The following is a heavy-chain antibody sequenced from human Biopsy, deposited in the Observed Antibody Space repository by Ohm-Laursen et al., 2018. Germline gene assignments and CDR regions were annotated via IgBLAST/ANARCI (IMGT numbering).Heavy chain of an antibody. Sequence: PPGTLSLTCTVSGGSISDYFWSWIRQPADKGLEYIGRIYSSGPTFYNPSLKSRVTMSVATSDNQFSRKLSSVTAADTAVYFCERDAYGDYDTYY. D-gene: IGHD4-17*01. CDR1: GGSISDYF. J-gene: IGHJ6*03. V-gene: IGHV4-4*07. CDR3: ERDAYGDYDTYY. CDR2: IYSSGPT.